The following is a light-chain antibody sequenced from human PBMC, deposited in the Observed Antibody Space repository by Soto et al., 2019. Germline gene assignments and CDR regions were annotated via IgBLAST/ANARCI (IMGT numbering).Light chain of an antibody. V-gene: IGKV1-17*01. Sequence: DIRMTQSPSSLSASIGDRVTITCRASQGISNDLGWYQQKPGLAPKRLISAASTLQSGVPSRFRGSGSGTEFSLTISGLQTEDFATYCCLQHHSYPWTFGQGTKVEIQ. J-gene: IGKJ1*01. CDR2: AAS. CDR1: QGISND. CDR3: LQHHSYPWT.